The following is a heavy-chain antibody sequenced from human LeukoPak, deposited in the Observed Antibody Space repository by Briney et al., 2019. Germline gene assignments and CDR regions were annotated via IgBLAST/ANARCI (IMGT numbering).Heavy chain of an antibody. CDR1: GFTFSSSN. CDR2: ISSSSSTI. D-gene: IGHD5-18*01. CDR3: ARHLSGVTGYTYGRGIDY. V-gene: IGHV3-48*04. J-gene: IGHJ4*02. Sequence: GGSLRLSCAASGFTFSSSNMNWVRQAPGKGLEWVSYISSSSSTIYYADSVKGRFTISRDNAKTSLYLQMNSLRAEDTAVYYCARHLSGVTGYTYGRGIDYWGQGTLVTVSS.